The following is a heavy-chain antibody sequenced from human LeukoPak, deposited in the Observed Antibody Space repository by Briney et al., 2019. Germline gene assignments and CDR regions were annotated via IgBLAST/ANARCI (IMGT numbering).Heavy chain of an antibody. CDR1: GFTFSAHY. J-gene: IGHJ4*02. V-gene: IGHV3-72*01. CDR3: AKAFCSEKQCTLDS. D-gene: IGHD3-3*01. CDR2: IREKVNSYTT. Sequence: GGSLRLSCAVSGFTFSAHYMDWLRQAPGKGLEWVGRIREKVNSYTTVYAASVKGRFTISRDDSTNSVFLQMNSLKTEDTAVYYCAKAFCSEKQCTLDSWGQGTLVSVSS.